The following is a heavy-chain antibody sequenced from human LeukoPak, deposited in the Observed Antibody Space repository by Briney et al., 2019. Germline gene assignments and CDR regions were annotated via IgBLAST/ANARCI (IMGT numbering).Heavy chain of an antibody. J-gene: IGHJ4*02. V-gene: IGHV3-23*01. D-gene: IGHD6-13*01. Sequence: PGGSLRLSCAASGLTLSSYWMHWVRQAPGKGPVWVSVVSDSGISTNYADSVEGRFTISRDNSRNTLYLQMNSLRAEDTAVYYCAPDLRGSAWSLDYWGQGTLVTVSS. CDR3: APDLRGSAWSLDY. CDR1: GLTLSSYW. CDR2: VSDSGIST.